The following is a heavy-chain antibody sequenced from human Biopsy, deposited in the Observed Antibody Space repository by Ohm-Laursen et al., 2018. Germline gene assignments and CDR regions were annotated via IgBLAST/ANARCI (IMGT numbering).Heavy chain of an antibody. Sequence: SSLRLSCAASGFSFDDFAMHWVRQSPGKGLEWVAGIDWNSRNINYGDSVKGRFSVSRDNAKNSLYLQMNSLRGEDTALYYCVKDTNWNYVWDRPGATKGMDVWGQGTTVTVPS. CDR2: IDWNSRNI. CDR3: VKDTNWNYVWDRPGATKGMDV. CDR1: GFSFDDFA. D-gene: IGHD1-7*01. J-gene: IGHJ6*02. V-gene: IGHV3-9*01.